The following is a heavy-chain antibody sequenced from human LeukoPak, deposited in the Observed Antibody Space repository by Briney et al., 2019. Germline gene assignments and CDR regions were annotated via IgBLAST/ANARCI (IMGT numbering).Heavy chain of an antibody. CDR2: IKQDGSEK. J-gene: IGHJ3*02. Sequence: GGSLRLSCAASGFTFSSYWMSWVRQAPGKGLEWVANIKQDGSEKYYVDSVKGRFTISRDNAKNSLNLQMNSLRAEDTAVYYCARVGFYYDSSGYYYPYDAFDIWGQGTMVTVSS. D-gene: IGHD3-22*01. V-gene: IGHV3-7*04. CDR1: GFTFSSYW. CDR3: ARVGFYYDSSGYYYPYDAFDI.